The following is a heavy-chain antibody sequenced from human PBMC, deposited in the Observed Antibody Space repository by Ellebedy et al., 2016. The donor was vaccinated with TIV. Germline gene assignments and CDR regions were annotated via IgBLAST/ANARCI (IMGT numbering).Heavy chain of an antibody. CDR2: ISSDTTYT. V-gene: IGHV3-21*04. D-gene: IGHD4-23*01. Sequence: GGSLRLSCAASGFTFSSYSMNWVRQAQGEGLEWVSSISSDTTYTYYADSVKGRFTISRDNAKNSLYLQMNSLRAEDTAVYYCARDYRYGANSNRIDYWGRGTLVTVSS. CDR1: GFTFSSYS. CDR3: ARDYRYGANSNRIDY. J-gene: IGHJ4*01.